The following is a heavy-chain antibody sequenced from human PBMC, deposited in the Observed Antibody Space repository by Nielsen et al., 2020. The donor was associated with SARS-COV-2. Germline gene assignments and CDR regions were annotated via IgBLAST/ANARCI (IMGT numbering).Heavy chain of an antibody. J-gene: IGHJ6*02. CDR2: IYYSGST. V-gene: IGHV4-31*03. CDR1: GGSISSGGYY. CDR3: ARDLILGDYGMDV. D-gene: IGHD2-15*01. Sequence: SETLSLTCTVSGGSISSGGYYWSWIRQHPGKGLEWIGYIYYSGSTYYNPSLKSRVTISVDTSKNQFSLKLSSVTAADTAVYYCARDLILGDYGMDVWGQGTTVTVSS.